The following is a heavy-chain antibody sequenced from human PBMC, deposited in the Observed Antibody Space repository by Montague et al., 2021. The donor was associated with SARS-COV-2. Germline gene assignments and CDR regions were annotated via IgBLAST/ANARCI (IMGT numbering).Heavy chain of an antibody. CDR1: GGSFSGYY. Sequence: SETLSLTCAVYGGSFSGYYWSWIRQPPGAGMGWIGVINHSRGTNYNPSLKSRITISVDTSKTQFSLRLNAMTAADTAVYYCATVQKVSLIIMFMGGWFDTWGQGTLVTVSS. J-gene: IGHJ5*02. D-gene: IGHD5/OR15-5a*01. CDR2: INHSRGT. CDR3: ATVQKVSLIIMFMGGWFDT. V-gene: IGHV4-34*01.